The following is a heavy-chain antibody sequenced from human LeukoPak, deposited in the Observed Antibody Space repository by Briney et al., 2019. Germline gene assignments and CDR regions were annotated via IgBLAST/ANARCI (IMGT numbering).Heavy chain of an antibody. CDR1: GGSISSYY. D-gene: IGHD1-26*01. CDR2: IYYSGST. CDR3: ARGYSGSYGRFDY. Sequence: PSETLSLTCTVSGGSISSYYWSWIRQPPGKGLEWIGYIYYSGSTNYNPSLKSRVTISLDTSKKQFSLKLSSVTAADTAVYYCARGYSGSYGRFDYWGQGTLVTVSS. V-gene: IGHV4-59*01. J-gene: IGHJ4*02.